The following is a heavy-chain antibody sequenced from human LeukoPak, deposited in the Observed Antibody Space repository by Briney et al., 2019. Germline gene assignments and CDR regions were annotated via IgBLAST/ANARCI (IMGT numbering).Heavy chain of an antibody. CDR1: GSSISSYY. CDR3: ARVGRTGSGSYYSYFDY. Sequence: ASETLSLTCTVCGSSISSYYWSWIRQPAGKGLEWIGRIYTSGSTNYNPSLKSRVTMSVDTPKNQFSLKLSSVTAADTAVYYCARVGRTGSGSYYSYFDYWGQGTLVTVSS. V-gene: IGHV4-4*07. D-gene: IGHD3-10*01. J-gene: IGHJ4*02. CDR2: IYTSGST.